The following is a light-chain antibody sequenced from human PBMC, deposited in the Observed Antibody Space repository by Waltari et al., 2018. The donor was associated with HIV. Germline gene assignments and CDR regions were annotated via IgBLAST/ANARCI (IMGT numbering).Light chain of an antibody. CDR1: QSVGNN. V-gene: IGKV3-15*01. CDR3: QQYEKWPPLT. CDR2: SVS. Sequence: EIVMTQSPVTLSASLGERVTLSCRASQSVGNNLAWYQQRPGQAPGVLIYSVSTRAAGVPARVSGSGSGTDFTLTISSLQSEDYAVYFCQQYEKWPPLTFGGGTKV. J-gene: IGKJ4*01.